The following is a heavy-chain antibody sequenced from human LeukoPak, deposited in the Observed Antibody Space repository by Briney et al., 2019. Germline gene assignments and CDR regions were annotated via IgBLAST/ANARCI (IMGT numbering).Heavy chain of an antibody. D-gene: IGHD6-19*01. CDR1: GFTVSRTF. CDR3: ARSGNGWFDF. J-gene: IGHJ4*02. Sequence: PGESLRLSCAASGFTVSRTFMSWVRQAPGKGLEWVSVIYSDGSTYYADSVKGRSTISRDNSKNTVYFQMNSLRVEDTAVYYCARSGNGWFDFWGQGTLVTVSS. V-gene: IGHV3-53*01. CDR2: IYSDGST.